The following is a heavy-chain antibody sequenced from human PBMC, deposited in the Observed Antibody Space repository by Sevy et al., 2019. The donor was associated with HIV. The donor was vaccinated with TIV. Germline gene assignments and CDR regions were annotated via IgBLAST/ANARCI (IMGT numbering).Heavy chain of an antibody. CDR2: ISASGGTT. D-gene: IGHD6-19*01. CDR3: ANQGHSSGWYYFDY. CDR1: GFTFSSYA. Sequence: GGSLRLSCAASGFTFSSYAMSWVRQAPKQGLEWVSTISASGGTTYYADSVKGRFIISRDNSKNTLYLQMNTLRAEDTAVYYCANQGHSSGWYYFDYWGQGTLVTVSS. J-gene: IGHJ4*02. V-gene: IGHV3-23*01.